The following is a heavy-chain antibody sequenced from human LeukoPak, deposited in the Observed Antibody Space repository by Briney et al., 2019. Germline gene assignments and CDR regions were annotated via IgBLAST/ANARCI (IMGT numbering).Heavy chain of an antibody. CDR2: INPDTGGT. Sequence: ASVKVSCKASAYIFTDYYMHWVRQAPGQGLEWMGWINPDTGGTLYAQRFQGRVTMTRDTSIGTAYMELSTVTSDDTAVYFCARVHATGYFSLDLGYWGQGTLVTVSS. D-gene: IGHD3-9*01. J-gene: IGHJ4*02. V-gene: IGHV1-2*02. CDR1: AYIFTDYY. CDR3: ARVHATGYFSLDLGY.